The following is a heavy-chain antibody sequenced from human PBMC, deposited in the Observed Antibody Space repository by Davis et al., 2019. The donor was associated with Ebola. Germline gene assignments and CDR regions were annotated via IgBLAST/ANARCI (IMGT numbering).Heavy chain of an antibody. V-gene: IGHV3-74*01. Sequence: GESLKISCAASGFTFSTSWVHWVRQAPGEGLVWVSRINGDGSTINYADSVKGRFTVSRDNARNTMYLQMNSLRAEDTAVYSCAGAGNYYFEYWGQGTLVTVSS. D-gene: IGHD1-7*01. J-gene: IGHJ4*02. CDR1: GFTFSTSW. CDR3: AGAGNYYFEY. CDR2: INGDGSTI.